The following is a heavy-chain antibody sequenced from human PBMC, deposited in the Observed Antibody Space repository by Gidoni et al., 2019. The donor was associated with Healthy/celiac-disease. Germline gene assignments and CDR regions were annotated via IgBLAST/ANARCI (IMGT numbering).Heavy chain of an antibody. D-gene: IGHD6-13*01. J-gene: IGHJ4*02. CDR2: NSAYNGNT. V-gene: IGHV1-18*01. CDR1: GYTFTSYG. CDR3: SSWVSTGGGAAAGTGEIDY. Sequence: QVQLVQSGAEVKKPGASVKVSCKASGYTFTSYGISWVRQAPGQGLEWMGWNSAYNGNTTYAKRPQGRVTMTTDTSTGTAYMELRSLRSDDTAVYYCSSWVSTGGGAAAGTGEIDYWGQGTLVTVSS.